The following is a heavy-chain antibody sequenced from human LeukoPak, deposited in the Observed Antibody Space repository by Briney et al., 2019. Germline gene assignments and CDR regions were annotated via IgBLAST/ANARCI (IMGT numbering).Heavy chain of an antibody. CDR2: INHSGST. D-gene: IGHD1-26*01. Sequence: PSETLSLTCAVYGGSFSGYYWSWIRQPPGKGLEWIGEINHSGSTNYNPSLKSRVTISVDTSKNQFSPKLSSVTAADTAVYYCVSNTKVGATDYWGQGTLVTVSS. CDR3: VSNTKVGATDY. J-gene: IGHJ4*02. CDR1: GGSFSGYY. V-gene: IGHV4-34*01.